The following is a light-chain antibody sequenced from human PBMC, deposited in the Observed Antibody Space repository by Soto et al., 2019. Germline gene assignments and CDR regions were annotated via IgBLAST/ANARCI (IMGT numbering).Light chain of an antibody. Sequence: DIQLPQSPSTLSASIRDRVTITCRASQNINNWLAWYQQKPGKAPKFLIYEADTLESGVPSRFSGSRFGTEFSLTISSLQPDYIGSYYCQHMRTFGQGTKVDIK. V-gene: IGKV1-5*01. CDR1: QNINNW. J-gene: IGKJ1*01. CDR3: QHMRT. CDR2: EAD.